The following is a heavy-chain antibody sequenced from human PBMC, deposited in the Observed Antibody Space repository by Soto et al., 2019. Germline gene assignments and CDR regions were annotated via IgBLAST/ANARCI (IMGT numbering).Heavy chain of an antibody. Sequence: PSETLSLTCAVYVDTFRGYYWSWIRQPPGKGLEWIGQINHSGSTNYEPSLKSRVTLSVDTSKNQFSLKLTSVTAADTAIYYCARTKWEGAWFDPWGQGTLVTVS. CDR1: VDTFRGYY. V-gene: IGHV4-34*01. D-gene: IGHD1-26*01. J-gene: IGHJ5*02. CDR2: INHSGST. CDR3: ARTKWEGAWFDP.